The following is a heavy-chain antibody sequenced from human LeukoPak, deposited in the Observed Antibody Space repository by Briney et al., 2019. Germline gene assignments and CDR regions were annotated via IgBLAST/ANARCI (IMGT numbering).Heavy chain of an antibody. CDR2: IYYTGNT. CDR1: GVSISSSNSY. Sequence: SQTLSLTCTVSGVSISSSNSYWGWVRQPPGKGLEWIGSIYYTGNTYYNASLKSRVTISIDTSKNQISLRLTSVTATDTAVYYCARQTGSGLFILPGGQGTLVTVSS. D-gene: IGHD3/OR15-3a*01. J-gene: IGHJ4*02. V-gene: IGHV4-39*01. CDR3: ARQTGSGLFILP.